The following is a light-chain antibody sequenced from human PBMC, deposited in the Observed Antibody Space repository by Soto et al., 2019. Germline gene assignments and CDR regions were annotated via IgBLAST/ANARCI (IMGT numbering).Light chain of an antibody. J-gene: IGLJ1*01. CDR3: QAWDSSTV. CDR2: QDS. Sequence: SYELTQPPSVSVSPGQTASITCSGDKLGEKYACWYPQKPGQSPVLVIYQDSKRPSGIPERFSGSNSGNTATLTISGTQAMDEADYYCQAWDSSTVFGTGTKVTVL. V-gene: IGLV3-1*01. CDR1: KLGEKY.